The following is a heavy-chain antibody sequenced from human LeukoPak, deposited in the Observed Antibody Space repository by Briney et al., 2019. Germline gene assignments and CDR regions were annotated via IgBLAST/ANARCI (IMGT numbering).Heavy chain of an antibody. CDR2: IYTSGST. CDR1: GGSFSGYY. CDR3: ARRRPEAFDI. Sequence: SETLSLTCAVYGGSFSGYYWNWIRQPPGKGLEWIGYIYTSGSTNYNPSLKSRVTISLDTSKNQFSLKLSSLTAADTAVYYCARRRPEAFDIWGQGTMVTVSS. V-gene: IGHV4-4*09. J-gene: IGHJ3*02.